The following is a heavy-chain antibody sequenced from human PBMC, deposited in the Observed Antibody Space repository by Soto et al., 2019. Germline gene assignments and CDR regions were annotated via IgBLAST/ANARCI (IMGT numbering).Heavy chain of an antibody. D-gene: IGHD5-12*01. V-gene: IGHV3-30*04. Sequence: GGSLRLSCAGSGFSFGSYEMHWVRQAPGKGLEWVTFTSYDGSINYYADSVKGRFTMSRDNSKNLLYLQMNSLRTEDTAVYYCARGGVTTIFGDSWGLGTLVTFSS. CDR1: GFSFGSYE. CDR2: TSYDGSIN. CDR3: ARGGVTTIFGDS. J-gene: IGHJ4*02.